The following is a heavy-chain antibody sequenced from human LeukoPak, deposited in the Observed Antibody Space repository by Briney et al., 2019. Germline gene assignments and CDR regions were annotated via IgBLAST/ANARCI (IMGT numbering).Heavy chain of an antibody. D-gene: IGHD3-10*01. CDR1: RATFRSYA. V-gene: IGHV1-3*01. J-gene: IGHJ4*02. CDR3: ARDSIPLGSAEY. Sequence: ASVKVSCKASRATFRSYAISWVRQAPGQRLEWMGWINAGNGNTKYSQKFQGRVTITRDTSASTAYMELSSLRSEDTAVYYCARDSIPLGSAEYWGQGTLVTVSS. CDR2: INAGNGNT.